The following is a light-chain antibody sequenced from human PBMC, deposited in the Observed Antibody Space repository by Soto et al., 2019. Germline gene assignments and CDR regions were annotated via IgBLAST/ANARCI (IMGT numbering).Light chain of an antibody. CDR2: DAS. CDR3: QQFDSVPCT. V-gene: IGKV1-33*01. J-gene: IGKJ2*02. Sequence: IQMTQSPSSLSASVGDRVTITCQASQDITNYLIWYQQKPGKAPKVLIYDASSLGTGVSSRFSGSGSGTHFTLTISSLQPADIATYYCQQFDSVPCTFGQGTKLEIK. CDR1: QDITNY.